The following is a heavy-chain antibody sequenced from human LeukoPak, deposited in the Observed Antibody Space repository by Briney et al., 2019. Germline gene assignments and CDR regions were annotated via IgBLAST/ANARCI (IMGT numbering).Heavy chain of an antibody. Sequence: SGGSLRLSCAASGFTFSSYGMHWVRQAPGKGLEWVADISYDGSSKYYADSVKGRFTISRDNSKNTLYLQMNSLRAEDTAVYYCAKDRSAAASLYYYYCMDVWGQGTTVTVSS. D-gene: IGHD6-13*01. J-gene: IGHJ6*02. CDR3: AKDRSAAASLYYYYCMDV. CDR1: GFTFSSYG. CDR2: ISYDGSSK. V-gene: IGHV3-30*18.